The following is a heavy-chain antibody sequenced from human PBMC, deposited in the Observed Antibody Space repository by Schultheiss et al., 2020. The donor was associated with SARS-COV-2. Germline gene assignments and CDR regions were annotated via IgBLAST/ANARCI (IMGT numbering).Heavy chain of an antibody. Sequence: GGSLRLSCAASGFTFSNSIMNWVRQAPGKGLEWVSYITSGSDEFHYSDSVKGRFTISRDNAKNSLDLQMNSLRVDDTAVYYCVKEGEEMGTSWGQGTLVTVSS. J-gene: IGHJ4*02. CDR3: VKEGEEMGTS. CDR1: GFTFSNSI. V-gene: IGHV3-21*05. D-gene: IGHD5-24*01. CDR2: ITSGSDEF.